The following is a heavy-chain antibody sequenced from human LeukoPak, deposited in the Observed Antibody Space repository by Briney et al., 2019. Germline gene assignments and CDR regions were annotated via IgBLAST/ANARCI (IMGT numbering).Heavy chain of an antibody. D-gene: IGHD1-26*01. CDR3: AKEYSGSFSPFPSYFDY. J-gene: IGHJ4*02. CDR1: GFTFSSYE. CDR2: ISASGGRT. V-gene: IGHV3-23*01. Sequence: GGSLRLSCAASGFTFSSYEMNWVRQAPGKGLEWVSAISASGGRTYYADSVKGRFTISRDNSKNTLYLQMNSLRADDTAVYYCAKEYSGSFSPFPSYFDYWGQGTLVTVSS.